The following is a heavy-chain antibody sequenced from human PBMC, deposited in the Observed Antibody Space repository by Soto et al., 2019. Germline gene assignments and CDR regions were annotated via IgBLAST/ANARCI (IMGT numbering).Heavy chain of an antibody. CDR1: GFTVSSNY. CDR3: ARGYYYDSSGYYNYGMDV. D-gene: IGHD3-22*01. Sequence: GGSLRLSCAASGFTVSSNYMSWVRQAPGKGLEWVSVIYSGGSTYYADSVKGRFTISRHNSKNTLYLQMNSLRAEDTAVYYCARGYYYDSSGYYNYGMDVWGQGTTVTVSS. V-gene: IGHV3-53*04. J-gene: IGHJ6*02. CDR2: IYSGGST.